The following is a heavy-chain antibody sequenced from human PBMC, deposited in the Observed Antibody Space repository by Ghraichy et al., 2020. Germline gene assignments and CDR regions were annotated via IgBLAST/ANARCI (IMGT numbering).Heavy chain of an antibody. V-gene: IGHV3-23*01. CDR2: ISAIGETDVRP. CDR1: GFTFASYA. D-gene: IGHD3-10*01. Sequence: LSLTCAASGFTFASYAMSWVRQAPGKGLEWVSTISAIGETDVRPYYADTVKGRFSISRDNSKNTLYLHMNSLRAGDTAVYYCAKNRYSYYVFSDFWGLETPVTVSS. J-gene: IGHJ4*02. CDR3: AKNRYSYYVFSDF.